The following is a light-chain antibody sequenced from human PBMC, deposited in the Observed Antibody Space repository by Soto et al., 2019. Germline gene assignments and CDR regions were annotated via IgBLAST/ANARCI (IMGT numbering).Light chain of an antibody. V-gene: IGKV1-5*03. CDR2: KAS. J-gene: IGKJ1*01. Sequence: DIQMTQSPSSLSAYVGDRVTITCRASQSISSYLNWYQQKPGKAPKLLIYKASTLKSGVPSRFSGSGSGTEFTLTISSLQPDDFATYYCQHYNSYSEAFGQGTKVELK. CDR3: QHYNSYSEA. CDR1: QSISSY.